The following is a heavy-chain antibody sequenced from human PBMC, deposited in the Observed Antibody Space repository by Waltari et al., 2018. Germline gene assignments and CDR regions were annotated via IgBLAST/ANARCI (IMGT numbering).Heavy chain of an antibody. D-gene: IGHD3-9*01. V-gene: IGHV4-61*02. J-gene: IGHJ6*02. Sequence: QVQLQESGPGLVRPSQTLSLTCTVSGGSISSGSVYWTWIRQPAGKGLEWVGHIFTSGSTKYNPSLKSLVSVSLDTSKNQFSLRLSSVTAADTAVYYCARDEARYYDIMTGGGYYGLDVWGQGTTVTVSS. CDR2: IFTSGST. CDR3: ARDEARYYDIMTGGGYYGLDV. CDR1: GGSISSGSVY.